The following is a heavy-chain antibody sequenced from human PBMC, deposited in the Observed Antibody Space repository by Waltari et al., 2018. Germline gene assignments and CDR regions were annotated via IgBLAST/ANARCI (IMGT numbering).Heavy chain of an antibody. Sequence: QVQLVQSGAEVKKPGASVNFSCKTSGYIFTAFVMHWVRQAPGQRLEWMGWINPGNGDIKYSQKFEGRVTITRDTSASTSYMELRSLRSEDTAIYICANSSSQLGLQYWCQGTVVTVSS. D-gene: IGHD1-1*01. J-gene: IGHJ1*01. CDR3: ANSSSQLGLQY. CDR1: GYIFTAFV. V-gene: IGHV1-3*01. CDR2: INPGNGDI.